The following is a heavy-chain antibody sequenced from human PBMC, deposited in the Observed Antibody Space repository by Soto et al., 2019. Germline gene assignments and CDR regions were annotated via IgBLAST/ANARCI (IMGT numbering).Heavy chain of an antibody. CDR2: IYYSGST. J-gene: IGHJ4*02. Sequence: QVQLQESGPGLVKPSQTLSLTCTVSGGSISSGDFYWSWIRQHPGKGLEWIGYIYYSGSTYYNPSLKSRLTLSVDPSKNMFSLKVNSVTAADTAVYYCARDGSESYLDYWGQGTLVTVSS. V-gene: IGHV4-31*03. CDR1: GGSISSGDFY. D-gene: IGHD3-10*01. CDR3: ARDGSESYLDY.